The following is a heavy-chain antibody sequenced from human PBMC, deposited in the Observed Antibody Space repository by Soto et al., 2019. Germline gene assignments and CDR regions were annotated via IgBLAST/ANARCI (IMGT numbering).Heavy chain of an antibody. V-gene: IGHV4-31*03. CDR1: GGSVSSGGYY. Sequence: QVQLQESGPGLVKPSQTLSLTCTVSGGSVSSGGYYWSWIRQDPGKGLEWIGYIYHSGSTYYSPSLKSRVIISVDTSKNQFSLKLSSVTAADTAVYYCALLSNYAFDPWGQGTLVTVSS. J-gene: IGHJ5*02. CDR3: ALLSNYAFDP. CDR2: IYHSGST. D-gene: IGHD4-4*01.